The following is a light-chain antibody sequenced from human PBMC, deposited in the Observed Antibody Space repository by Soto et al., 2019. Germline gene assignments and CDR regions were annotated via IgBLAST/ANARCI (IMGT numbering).Light chain of an antibody. Sequence: EIVMTQSPATLSVSPGVSATLSCRASQHVSSNLAWYRQKPGQAPTLLIYRASTRATGIPATFSGSGSGTEFTLTISSLQSEDFAVYYCQQYNKWPYTFGQGTKLEI. J-gene: IGKJ2*01. CDR3: QQYNKWPYT. CDR2: RAS. CDR1: QHVSSN. V-gene: IGKV3-15*01.